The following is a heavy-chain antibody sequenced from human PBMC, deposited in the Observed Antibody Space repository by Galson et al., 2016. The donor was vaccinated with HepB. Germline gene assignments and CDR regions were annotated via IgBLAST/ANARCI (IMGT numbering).Heavy chain of an antibody. J-gene: IGHJ4*02. CDR1: GYSITRNGYS. D-gene: IGHD2-15*01. CDR2: IYYNGNT. V-gene: IGHV4-30-2*01. Sequence: TLSLTCAVSGYSITRNGYSWSWIRQPPGKGLEWIGYIYYNGNTHYNPSLKSRVAISIDRSKNQISLDLNSVTSADTALYFCARGPGRSGGVCHEFLDYWGQGMLVAVSS. CDR3: ARGPGRSGGVCHEFLDY.